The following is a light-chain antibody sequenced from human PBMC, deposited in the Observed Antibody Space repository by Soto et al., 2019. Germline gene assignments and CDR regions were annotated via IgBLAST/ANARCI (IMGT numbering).Light chain of an antibody. Sequence: QSVLTQPASVSGSPGQSITISCTGTYRDVGAYNYVSWYQHHPGKVPRLIIHDVTDRPSGVSNRFSGSKSGDTASLTISGLLAEDEAHYYCSSYTTSSRVVFGGGTKLTVL. J-gene: IGLJ2*01. CDR3: SSYTTSSRVV. CDR1: YRDVGAYNY. CDR2: DVT. V-gene: IGLV2-14*03.